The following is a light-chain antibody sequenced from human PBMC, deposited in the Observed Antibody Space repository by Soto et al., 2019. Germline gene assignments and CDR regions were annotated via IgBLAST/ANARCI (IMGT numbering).Light chain of an antibody. J-gene: IGKJ1*01. CDR1: ESVDFH. CDR2: DAS. Sequence: VLKKSPSIRSLCPGKRATLSCRASESVDFHLAWYQQKPGQAPRLLIYDASVRATGTPARFSGSGSGTAFTLTSSSLEHEDFAHYYCQQRSTLHTFGQGTNVDI. CDR3: QQRSTLHT. V-gene: IGKV3D-11*02.